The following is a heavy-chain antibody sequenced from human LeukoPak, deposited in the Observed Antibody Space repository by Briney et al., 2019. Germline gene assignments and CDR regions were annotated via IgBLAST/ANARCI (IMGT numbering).Heavy chain of an antibody. D-gene: IGHD4-17*01. CDR2: ISYDGSNK. Sequence: GGSLRLSCAASGFTFSSYAMHWVRQAPGKGLEWVAVISYDGSNKYYADSVKGRFTISRDNSKNTLYLQMNSLRAEDTAVYYCARDRGAPMTTVTTGVDYWGQGTLVTVSS. V-gene: IGHV3-30-3*01. CDR1: GFTFSSYA. J-gene: IGHJ4*02. CDR3: ARDRGAPMTTVTTGVDY.